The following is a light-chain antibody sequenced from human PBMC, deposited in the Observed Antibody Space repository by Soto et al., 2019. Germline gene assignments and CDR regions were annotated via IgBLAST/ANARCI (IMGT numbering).Light chain of an antibody. CDR1: QSVSSY. V-gene: IGKV3-11*01. Sequence: EIVLTQSPATLSLSPGERATLSCRASQSVSSYLAWYQQKPGQAPRLLIYDASNRATGIPARFSGSGSGTDFTLTISSLEPEDFAVYYCQLRSNWPPGITFGPGTQVDIK. CDR2: DAS. J-gene: IGKJ3*01. CDR3: QLRSNWPPGIT.